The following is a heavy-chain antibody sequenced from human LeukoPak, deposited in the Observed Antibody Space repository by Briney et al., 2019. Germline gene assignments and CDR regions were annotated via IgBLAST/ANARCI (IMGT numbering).Heavy chain of an antibody. Sequence: ASVKVSCKASGYSFTIFHIHWVRQAPGQGLEWMGMINPSDGGTSYAQKFQGGVTMTSDTSTTTVAMDLSSLRSDDTAVYYCARESTFRLLRNVSDIWGQGTMVTVSS. V-gene: IGHV1-46*01. CDR2: INPSDGGT. CDR1: GYSFTIFH. J-gene: IGHJ3*02. D-gene: IGHD5-12*01. CDR3: ARESTFRLLRNVSDI.